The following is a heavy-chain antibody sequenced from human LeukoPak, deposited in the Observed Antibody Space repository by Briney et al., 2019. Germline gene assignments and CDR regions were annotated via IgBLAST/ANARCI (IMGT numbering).Heavy chain of an antibody. CDR2: ISSSGDT. J-gene: IGHJ5*02. CDR3: VRALYNSGQFDP. V-gene: IGHV3-13*04. Sequence: GGSLRLSCAASGFTFRKFDMHWVRQATGKGLEWVSGISSSGDTFYQDSVKGRFTISRENGENSLFLQLNSLRTGDAAVYYCVRALYNSGQFDPWGQGTLVTVSS. CDR1: GFTFRKFD. D-gene: IGHD5-12*01.